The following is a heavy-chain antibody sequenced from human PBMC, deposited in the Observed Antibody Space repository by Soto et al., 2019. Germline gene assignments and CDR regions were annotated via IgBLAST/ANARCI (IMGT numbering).Heavy chain of an antibody. V-gene: IGHV3-7*03. CDR1: GFTLSMYS. J-gene: IGHJ6*02. CDR2: IPQEGSDG. CDR3: ARDQLILPAHDFFYGSDV. D-gene: IGHD2-21*02. Sequence: DVPLEASGGGLVQPGESLRLSCEVSGFTLSMYSMTWVRQAPGKGLEWVAKIPQEGSDGHYVDSVKGRFTISRDNAKNSVYLQMNSLRAEDTAVYYCARDQLILPAHDFFYGSDVWGQGAKVTVAS.